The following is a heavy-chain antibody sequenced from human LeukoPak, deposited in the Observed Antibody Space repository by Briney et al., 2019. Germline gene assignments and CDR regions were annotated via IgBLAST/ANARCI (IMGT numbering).Heavy chain of an antibody. CDR3: ARDTFQPGLIDS. V-gene: IGHV3-21*05. CDR2: INTDSSDI. D-gene: IGHD2-2*01. CDR1: GFTLSRFA. Sequence: GSLRLSCAGSGFTLSRFAMKLVRQGPGKGPGGVSYINTDSSDIHYADSVKGRFTISRDNARNTLYLQLSSLRAEDSAVYYCARDTFQPGLIDSWGQGTLVTVSS. J-gene: IGHJ4*02.